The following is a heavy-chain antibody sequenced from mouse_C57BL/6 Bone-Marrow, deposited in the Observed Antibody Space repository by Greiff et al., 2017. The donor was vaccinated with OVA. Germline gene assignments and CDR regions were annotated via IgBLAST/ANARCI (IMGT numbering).Heavy chain of an antibody. CDR1: GYTFTSYG. CDR2: IYPRSGNT. D-gene: IGHD1-1*01. Sequence: QVQLQQPGAELVKPGASVKMSCKASGYTFTSYGISWVKQRTGQGLEWIGEIYPRSGNTYYNEKFKGKATLTADKSSSTAYMELRSLTSEDSAVYFCARGVTTVVAVDYWGQGTTLTVSS. CDR3: ARGVTTVVAVDY. J-gene: IGHJ2*01. V-gene: IGHV1-81*01.